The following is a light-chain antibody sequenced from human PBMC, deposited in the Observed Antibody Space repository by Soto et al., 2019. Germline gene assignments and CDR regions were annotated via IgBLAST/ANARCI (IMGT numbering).Light chain of an antibody. J-gene: IGLJ2*01. CDR1: SSNIGNNY. CDR3: GTWDSSLSAVV. CDR2: DNN. Sequence: QSVLTQPPSVSAAPGQKVTISCSGSSSNIGNNYVSWYQQFPGTAPKLLIYDNNKRPSGIPDRFSGSKSGTSATLDITGLQPGDEADYYWGTWDSSLSAVVFGGGTKVTV. V-gene: IGLV1-51*01.